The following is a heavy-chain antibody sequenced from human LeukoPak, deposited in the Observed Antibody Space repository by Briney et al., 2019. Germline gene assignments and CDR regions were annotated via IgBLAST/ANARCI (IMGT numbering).Heavy chain of an antibody. D-gene: IGHD3-22*01. CDR2: IWYDGSKK. CDR1: GFTFSSYG. J-gene: IGHJ4*02. V-gene: IGHV3-33*01. CDR3: ARDYYNDSSGYGLGY. Sequence: TGGSLRHSRAASGFTFSSYGMHWVRQAPGKGLEWVAVIWYDGSKKYYADSVKGRFTISRDSSKNTLYLQMNSLRAEDTAVYYCARDYYNDSSGYGLGYWGQGTLVTVSS.